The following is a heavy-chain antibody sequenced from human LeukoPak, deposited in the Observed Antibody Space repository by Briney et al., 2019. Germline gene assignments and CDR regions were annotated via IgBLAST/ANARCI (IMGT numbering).Heavy chain of an antibody. Sequence: PSETLYLTCAVYGGSFSGYYWSWIRQPPGKGLERIGEINHSGSTNHNPSLKSRFTMSVDTSKNQLSLKLSSVTAADTAVYYCARRKTDFSNGSYTGLGYFEYWGQGTLVTVSS. CDR1: GGSFSGYY. V-gene: IGHV4-34*01. J-gene: IGHJ4*02. CDR2: INHSGST. CDR3: ARRKTDFSNGSYTGLGYFEY. D-gene: IGHD2-2*02.